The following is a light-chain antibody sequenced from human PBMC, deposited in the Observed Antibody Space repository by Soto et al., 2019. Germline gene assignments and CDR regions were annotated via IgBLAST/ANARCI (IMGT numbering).Light chain of an antibody. CDR1: SSDIGGYNF. CDR2: DVG. CDR3: CSYAGSHYV. Sequence: QSALTQPRSVSGSPGQSVTISCTGTSSDIGGYNFVSWYQQHPGKAPKVMIYDVGKRPSGVPARFSGSKSGNTASLTISGLQAEDEADYYCCSYAGSHYVFATGTKVTVL. V-gene: IGLV2-11*01. J-gene: IGLJ1*01.